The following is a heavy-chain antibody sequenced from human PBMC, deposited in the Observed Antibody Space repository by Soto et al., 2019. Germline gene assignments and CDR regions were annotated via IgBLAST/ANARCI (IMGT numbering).Heavy chain of an antibody. CDR3: ARDDAYYFDTSTAYFFYY. V-gene: IGHV4-30-4*01. D-gene: IGHD3-22*01. Sequence: SETLSLTCTVSGGSMTSGDYYWSWIRQPPGKGLEWIGYISYSGSTYYNPSLKSRVTISSDTSKNHFSLTLRYVTAADTAVYYCARDDAYYFDTSTAYFFYYWGQGTLVTVS. J-gene: IGHJ4*02. CDR2: ISYSGST. CDR1: GGSMTSGDYY.